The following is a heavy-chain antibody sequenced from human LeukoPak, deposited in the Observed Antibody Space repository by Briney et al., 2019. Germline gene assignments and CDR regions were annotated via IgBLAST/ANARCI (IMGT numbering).Heavy chain of an antibody. D-gene: IGHD3-3*01. CDR3: AKSYYDFSSPRYFDY. CDR1: GGSITSGYY. CDR2: IYYSGNT. Sequence: SETLSLTCTVSGGSITSGYYWGWIRQPPGKGLEWIGSIYYSGNTYYNPSLKSRVIISVDTSKDQFSLKLTSVTAADTAVYYCAKSYYDFSSPRYFDYWGQGTLVTVSS. J-gene: IGHJ4*02. V-gene: IGHV4-39*01.